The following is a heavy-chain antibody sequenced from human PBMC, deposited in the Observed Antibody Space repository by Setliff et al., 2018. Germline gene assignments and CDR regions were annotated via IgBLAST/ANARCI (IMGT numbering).Heavy chain of an antibody. D-gene: IGHD3-3*01. Sequence: LSLTCAVYGGSFSDYYMSWIRQAPGKGLAWVSYISSSGSTIYYADSVKGRFTISRDNAKNSLYLQMNSLGAEDTAVYYCARDYTYYDFWSGPSSDAFDIWGQGTMVTVSS. CDR1: GGSFSDYY. CDR3: ARDYTYYDFWSGPSSDAFDI. J-gene: IGHJ3*02. V-gene: IGHV3-11*04. CDR2: ISSSGSTI.